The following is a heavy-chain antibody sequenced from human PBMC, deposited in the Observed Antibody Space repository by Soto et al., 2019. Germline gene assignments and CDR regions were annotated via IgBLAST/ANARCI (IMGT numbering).Heavy chain of an antibody. J-gene: IGHJ6*02. CDR3: ARDGDGRMTTNPYYYNGMDV. CDR1: GDSVTSGSYY. CDR2: VFYTGRA. Sequence: PSETLSLTCIVSGDSVTSGSYYWSWIRHPPGKGLEWIGYVFYTGRANYNASLKSRVSISLDTSNYQFSLKLSSVTAADTAVYYCARDGDGRMTTNPYYYNGMDVWGPGTTVTVSS. V-gene: IGHV4-61*01. D-gene: IGHD4-4*01.